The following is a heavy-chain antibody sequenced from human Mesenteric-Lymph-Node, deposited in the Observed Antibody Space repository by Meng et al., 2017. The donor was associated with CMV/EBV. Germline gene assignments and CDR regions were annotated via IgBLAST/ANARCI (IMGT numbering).Heavy chain of an antibody. V-gene: IGHV4-61*01. CDR2: IYYSGST. J-gene: IGHJ4*02. Sequence: GSLRLSCTVSGGSVSSGSYYWSWIRQPPGKGLEWIGYIYYSGSTNYNPSLKSRVTISVDTSKNQFSLKLSSVTAADTAVYYCARAPVTSRYFDYWGQGTLVTVSS. D-gene: IGHD4-17*01. CDR3: ARAPVTSRYFDY. CDR1: GGSVSSGSYY.